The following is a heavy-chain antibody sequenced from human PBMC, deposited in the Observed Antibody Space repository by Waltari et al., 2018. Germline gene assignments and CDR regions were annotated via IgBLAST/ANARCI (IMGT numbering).Heavy chain of an antibody. V-gene: IGHV1-69*13. Sequence: QVQLVQSGAGVKKPGSSVKVSCKASGGTFSRYAISWVRQDPGQGLEWMGGIIPIFGTANYAQKFQGRVTITADESTSTAYMELSSLRSEDTAVYYCAIRDVVVVAATGLDYWGQGTLVTVSS. D-gene: IGHD2-15*01. CDR1: GGTFSRYA. J-gene: IGHJ4*02. CDR2: IIPIFGTA. CDR3: AIRDVVVVAATGLDY.